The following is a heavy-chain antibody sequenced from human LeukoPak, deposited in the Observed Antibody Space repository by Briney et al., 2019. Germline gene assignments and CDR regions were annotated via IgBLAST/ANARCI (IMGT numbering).Heavy chain of an antibody. CDR2: IKQDGSEK. J-gene: IGHJ4*02. CDR3: ARDRTFFDY. V-gene: IGHV3-7*01. Sequence: GGSLRLSCAVSGFTFSNYAMNWVRQAPGKGLEWVANIKQDGSEKYYVDSVKGRFTISRDNAKNSLYPQMNSLRAEDTAVYYCARDRTFFDYWGQGTLVTVSS. D-gene: IGHD1-14*01. CDR1: GFTFSNYA.